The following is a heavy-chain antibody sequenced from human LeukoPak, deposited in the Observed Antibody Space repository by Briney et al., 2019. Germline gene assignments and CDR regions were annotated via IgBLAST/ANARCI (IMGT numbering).Heavy chain of an antibody. CDR3: ARVRDAYTYDY. Sequence: PGESLRLSCAASGFTFSSYDMHWVRQATGKGLEWVSGIGTAGDTYYPGSVKGRFTISREKAKNSLYLQMNSLRAADTAVYYCARVRDAYTYDYWGQGTLVTVSS. J-gene: IGHJ4*02. CDR2: IGTAGDT. D-gene: IGHD5-24*01. CDR1: GFTFSSYD. V-gene: IGHV3-13*01.